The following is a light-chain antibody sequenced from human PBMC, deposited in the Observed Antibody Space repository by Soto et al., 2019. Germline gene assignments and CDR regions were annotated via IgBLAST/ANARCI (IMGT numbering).Light chain of an antibody. J-gene: IGKJ2*01. CDR1: QDIGIS. V-gene: IGKV1-16*02. CDR2: AAS. Sequence: DIQMTQSPSLLSASVGDSVTIICRASQDIGISLAWFQQKIGEAPRSLIYAASTLQSGVPSKFRGSGSGTDFPLTINTLQPEDFATYYCQQYVNYPYTFGQGSKLEIK. CDR3: QQYVNYPYT.